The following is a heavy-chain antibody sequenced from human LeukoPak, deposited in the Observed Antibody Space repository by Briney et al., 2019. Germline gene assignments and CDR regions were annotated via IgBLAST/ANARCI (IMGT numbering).Heavy chain of an antibody. V-gene: IGHV1-2*02. CDR2: INPNSGGT. CDR3: ARGYYKDIVVVVAATQDWFDP. D-gene: IGHD2-15*01. Sequence: ASVKGSCKASGYTFTGYYMHWVRQAPGQGLEWMGWINPNSGGTNYAQKFQGRVTMTRDTSISTAYMELSRLRSDDTAVYYCARGYYKDIVVVVAATQDWFDPWGQGTLVTVSS. CDR1: GYTFTGYY. J-gene: IGHJ5*02.